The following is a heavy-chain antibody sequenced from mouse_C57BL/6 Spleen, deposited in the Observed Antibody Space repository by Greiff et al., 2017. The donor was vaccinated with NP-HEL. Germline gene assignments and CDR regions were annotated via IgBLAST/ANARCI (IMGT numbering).Heavy chain of an antibody. CDR3: ARNWDDDYFDY. J-gene: IGHJ2*01. CDR1: GFTFSDYG. CDR2: ISSGSSTI. Sequence: VQLKQSGGGLVKPGGSLKLSCAASGFTFSDYGMHWVRQAPEKGLEWVAYISSGSSTIYYADTVKGRFTISRDNAKNTLFLQMTSLRSEDTAMYYCARNWDDDYFDYWGQGTTLTVSS. D-gene: IGHD4-1*01. V-gene: IGHV5-17*01.